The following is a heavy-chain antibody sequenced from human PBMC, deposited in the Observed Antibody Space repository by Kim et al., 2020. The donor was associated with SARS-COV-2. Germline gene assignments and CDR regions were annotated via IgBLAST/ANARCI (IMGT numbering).Heavy chain of an antibody. Sequence: SETLSLTCTVSGGSISSSSYYWGWIRQPPGKGLEWIGSIYYSGSTYYNPSLKSRVTISVDTSKNQFSLKLSSVTAADTALDYCPRHLQPVRGVIITGPLYTYYYGTDVWRLCTTVTVSS. V-gene: IGHV4-39*01. J-gene: IGHJ6*02. D-gene: IGHD3-10*02. CDR1: GGSISSSSYY. CDR3: PRHLQPVRGVIITGPLYTYYYGTDV. CDR2: IYYSGST.